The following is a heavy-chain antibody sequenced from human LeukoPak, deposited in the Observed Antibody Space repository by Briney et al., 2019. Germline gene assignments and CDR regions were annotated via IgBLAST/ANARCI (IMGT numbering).Heavy chain of an antibody. CDR3: AKDGHVLLWFGEFGIDY. J-gene: IGHJ4*02. CDR1: GFTFSSYG. Sequence: GGSLRLSCAASGFTFSSYGMHWVRQAPGKGLEWVAVISYDGSNKYYADSVKGRFTISRDNSKNTLYLQMNSLRAEDTAVYYCAKDGHVLLWFGEFGIDYWGQGTLVTVSS. D-gene: IGHD3-10*01. CDR2: ISYDGSNK. V-gene: IGHV3-30*18.